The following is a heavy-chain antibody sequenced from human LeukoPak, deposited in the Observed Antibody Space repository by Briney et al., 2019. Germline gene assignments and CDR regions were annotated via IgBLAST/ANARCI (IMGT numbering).Heavy chain of an antibody. Sequence: SVKVSCKASGGTFISYAISWVRQAPGQGLEWMGRIIPILGIANYAQKFQGRVTITADKSTSTAYMEMSSLRSEDTAVYYCARTQIHYYDSSGYAFDIWGQGTMVTVSS. D-gene: IGHD3-22*01. CDR3: ARTQIHYYDSSGYAFDI. J-gene: IGHJ3*02. CDR2: IIPILGIA. V-gene: IGHV1-69*04. CDR1: GGTFISYA.